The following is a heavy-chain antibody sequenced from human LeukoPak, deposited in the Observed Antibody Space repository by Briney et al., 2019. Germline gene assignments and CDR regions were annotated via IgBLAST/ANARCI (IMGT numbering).Heavy chain of an antibody. CDR2: IYHSGST. D-gene: IGHD4-17*01. CDR3: ARVKSYGDSPGDAFDI. J-gene: IGHJ3*02. Sequence: SETLSLTCAVSGGSISSSNWWSWVRQPPGKGLEWIGEIYHSGSTYYNPSLKSRVTISVDTSKNQFSLKLSSVTAADTAVYYCARVKSYGDSPGDAFDIWGQGTMVTVSS. V-gene: IGHV4-4*02. CDR1: GGSISSSNW.